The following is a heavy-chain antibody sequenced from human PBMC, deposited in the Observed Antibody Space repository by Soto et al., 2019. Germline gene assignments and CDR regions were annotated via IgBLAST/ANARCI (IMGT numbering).Heavy chain of an antibody. CDR1: GFTFSSYA. D-gene: IGHD6-6*01. V-gene: IGHV3-23*01. CDR3: AKDPRRRQLVPEFDY. CDR2: ISGSGGST. J-gene: IGHJ4*02. Sequence: GGSLRLSCAASGFTFSSYAMSWVRQAPGKGLEWVSAISGSGGSTYYADSVKGRFTISRDNSKNTLYLQMNSLRAEDTAVYYCAKDPRRRQLVPEFDYWGQGTLVTVSS.